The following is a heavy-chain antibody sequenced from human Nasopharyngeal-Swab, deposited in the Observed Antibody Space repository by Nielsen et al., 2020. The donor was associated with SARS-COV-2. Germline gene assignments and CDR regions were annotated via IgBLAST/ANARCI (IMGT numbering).Heavy chain of an antibody. J-gene: IGHJ6*02. CDR2: VYYGGNT. D-gene: IGHD6-6*01. Sequence: WIRQPPGKGLEWIGRVYYGGNTYYNPSPKSRVTISVDTSKNQFPLKLASVTAADTAVYYCAGLAAHGYFYYYYGMDVWGQGTTVTVSS. CDR3: AGLAAHGYFYYYYGMDV. V-gene: IGHV4-39*01.